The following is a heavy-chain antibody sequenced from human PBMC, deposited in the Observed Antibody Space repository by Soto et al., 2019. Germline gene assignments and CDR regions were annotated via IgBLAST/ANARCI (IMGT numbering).Heavy chain of an antibody. J-gene: IGHJ4*02. D-gene: IGHD6-19*01. CDR1: GFSFPNYA. V-gene: IGHV3-23*01. Sequence: VGSLSLSFAASGFSFPNYAITWFRQAPGNGLEWVSSISDVGAATYSADSVKGRFTISRDDSRNTLYLQMDNLRAEDTAVYFCVKGSRPIPNVSGLIYGSYCGQGTPLTVSS. CDR2: ISDVGAAT. CDR3: VKGSRPIPNVSGLIYGSY.